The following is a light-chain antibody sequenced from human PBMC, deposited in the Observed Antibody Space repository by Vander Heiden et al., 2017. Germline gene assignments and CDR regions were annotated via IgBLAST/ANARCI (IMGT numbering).Light chain of an antibody. J-gene: IGLJ2*01. Sequence: NFMLPHPHSVSESPGQPVTLSCPRSSGSIASNYVQWYQQRPGSSPTTVIYEDNQRPSGVPDRFSGSIDSSSNSASLTISGLKTEDEADYYCQSYDSSNVVFGGGTKLTVL. CDR1: SGSIASNY. V-gene: IGLV6-57*01. CDR3: QSYDSSNVV. CDR2: EDN.